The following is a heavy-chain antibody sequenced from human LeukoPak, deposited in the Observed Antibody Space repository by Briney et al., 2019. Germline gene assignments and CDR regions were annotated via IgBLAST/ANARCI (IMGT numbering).Heavy chain of an antibody. CDR3: ARGQYKLLSVIDYYYYYMDV. J-gene: IGHJ6*03. D-gene: IGHD2-2*01. CDR2: INWNGGST. Sequence: GGSLRLSCAASGFTFDDYGMSWVRQAPGKGLEWVSGINWNGGSTGYADSVKGRFTISRDNAKNSLYLQMNSLRAEDTALYYCARGQYKLLSVIDYYYYYMDVWGKGTTVTVSS. CDR1: GFTFDDYG. V-gene: IGHV3-20*04.